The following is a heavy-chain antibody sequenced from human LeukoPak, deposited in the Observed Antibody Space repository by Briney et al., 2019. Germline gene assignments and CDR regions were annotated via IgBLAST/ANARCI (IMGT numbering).Heavy chain of an antibody. J-gene: IGHJ4*02. CDR1: GGSISSHY. CDR2: IYDSGST. D-gene: IGHD6-19*01. CDR3: ASGYSSGWYGV. V-gene: IGHV4-59*08. Sequence: PSETLSLTCTVSGGSISSHYWSWIRQPPGKGLEWIGYIYDSGSTNYNPSFKSRVTISVDTPKNQFSLKLSSVTAADTAVYYCASGYSSGWYGVWGQGTLVTVSS.